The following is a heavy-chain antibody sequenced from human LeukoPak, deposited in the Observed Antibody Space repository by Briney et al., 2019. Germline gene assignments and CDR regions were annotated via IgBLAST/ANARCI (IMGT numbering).Heavy chain of an antibody. V-gene: IGHV4-30-2*01. J-gene: IGHJ3*02. D-gene: IGHD6-6*01. CDR2: IYHSGST. Sequence: SQTLSRTCAVSGGSISSGGYSWSWIRQPPGKGLEWIGYIYHSGSTYYNPSLKSRVTISVDRSKNQFSLKLSSVTAADTAVYYCVRTSIAARRANAFDIWGQGTMVTVSS. CDR3: VRTSIAARRANAFDI. CDR1: GGSISSGGYS.